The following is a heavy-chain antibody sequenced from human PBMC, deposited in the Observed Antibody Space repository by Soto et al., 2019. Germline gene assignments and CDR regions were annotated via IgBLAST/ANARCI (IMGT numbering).Heavy chain of an antibody. J-gene: IGHJ3*02. Sequence: GGSLRLSCAASGFTFSSYWMHWVRQAPGKGLVWVSRINSDGSSTSYADSVKGRFTISRDNAKNTLYLQMNRLRAEDTAVYYCARNPSGDAFDIWGQGTMVTVSS. V-gene: IGHV3-74*01. CDR2: INSDGSST. CDR3: ARNPSGDAFDI. CDR1: GFTFSSYW. D-gene: IGHD7-27*01.